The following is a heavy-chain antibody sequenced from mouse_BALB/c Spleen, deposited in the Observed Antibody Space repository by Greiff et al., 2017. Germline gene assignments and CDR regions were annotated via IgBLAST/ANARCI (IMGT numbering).Heavy chain of an antibody. CDR1: GYTFTSYW. Sequence: VQLQQSGTVLARPGASVKMSCKASGYTFTSYWMHWVKQRPGQGLEWIGAIYPGNSDTSYNQKFKGKAKLTAVTSTSTAYMELSSLTNEDSAVYYCTRDYYGSNGFDYWGQGTTLTVSS. CDR2: IYPGNSDT. V-gene: IGHV1-5*01. CDR3: TRDYYGSNGFDY. J-gene: IGHJ2*01. D-gene: IGHD1-1*01.